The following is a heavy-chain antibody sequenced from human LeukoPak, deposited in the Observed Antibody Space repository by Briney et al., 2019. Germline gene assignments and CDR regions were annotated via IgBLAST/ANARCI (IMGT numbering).Heavy chain of an antibody. CDR1: GFTFGSYA. V-gene: IGHV3-30*04. J-gene: IGHJ4*02. Sequence: GGSLRLSCAASGFTFGSYAMHWVRQAPGKGLEWVAVISYDGSNKYYADSVKGRFTISRDNSKNTLYLQMNSLRAEDTAVYYCARDPLGTRPGFDYWGQGTLVTVSS. CDR2: ISYDGSNK. D-gene: IGHD1-1*01. CDR3: ARDPLGTRPGFDY.